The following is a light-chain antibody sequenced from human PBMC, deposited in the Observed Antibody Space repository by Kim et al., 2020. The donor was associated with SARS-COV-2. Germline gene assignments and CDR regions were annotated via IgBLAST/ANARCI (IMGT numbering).Light chain of an antibody. CDR3: QTWGTGIHV. J-gene: IGLJ1*01. Sequence: QLVLSQTPSASASLGASVRLTCTLSSDHTTYAIAWHQQQPEKGPRYLMRIDSDGSHSKGDGIPDRFSGSSSGAERYLTISSLQSDDEADYYCQTWGTGIHVFGSGTKVTVL. CDR1: SDHTTYA. CDR2: IDSDGSH. V-gene: IGLV4-69*01.